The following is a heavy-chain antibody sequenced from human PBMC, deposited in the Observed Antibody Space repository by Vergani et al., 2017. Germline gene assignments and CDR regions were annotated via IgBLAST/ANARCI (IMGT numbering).Heavy chain of an antibody. CDR2: ISWNSGSI. J-gene: IGHJ4*02. D-gene: IGHD6-19*01. V-gene: IGHV3-9*01. CDR1: GFTFDDYA. CDR3: AKDSGSGWYSEIDY. Sequence: EVQLVESGGGLVQPGGSLRLSCAASGFTFDDYAMHWVRQAPGKGLEWVSGISWNSGSIGYADSVKGRFTISRDNSKNTLYLQMNSLRAEDTAVYYCAKDSGSGWYSEIDYWGQGTLVTVSS.